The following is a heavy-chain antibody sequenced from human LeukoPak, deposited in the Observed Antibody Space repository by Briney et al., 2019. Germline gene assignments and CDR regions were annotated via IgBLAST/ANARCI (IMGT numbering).Heavy chain of an antibody. D-gene: IGHD2-8*01. Sequence: RTSETLSLTCTVSGDSISSHYWSWIRQPPGKGLEWIGSIYYSGSTYYNPSLKSRVTISVDTSKNQFSLKLSSVTAADTAVYYCARAGCTNGVCYTQSYYYYGMDVWGQGTTVTVSS. CDR1: GDSISSHY. CDR2: IYYSGST. V-gene: IGHV4-39*01. CDR3: ARAGCTNGVCYTQSYYYYGMDV. J-gene: IGHJ6*02.